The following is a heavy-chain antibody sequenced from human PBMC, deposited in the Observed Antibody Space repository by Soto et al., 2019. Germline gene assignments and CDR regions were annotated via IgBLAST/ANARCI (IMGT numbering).Heavy chain of an antibody. CDR2: IIPIPEIT. CDR3: AIDRITTRGDAFDL. Sequence: QVQLVQSGAEVRKPGSSVKVSCKAPGGTFSTYIISWVRQAPGQGLEWMGRIIPIPEITNYAQKFQGRVTVTADRSTSTAYMELTSLKSEDTAVYYCAIDRITTRGDAFDLWGQGTRVTVSS. V-gene: IGHV1-69*08. CDR1: GGTFSTYI. J-gene: IGHJ3*01. D-gene: IGHD3-3*01.